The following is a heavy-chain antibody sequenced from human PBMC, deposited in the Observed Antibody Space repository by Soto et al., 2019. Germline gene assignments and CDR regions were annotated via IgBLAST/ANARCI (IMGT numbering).Heavy chain of an antibody. J-gene: IGHJ4*02. D-gene: IGHD3-22*01. CDR2: IYWDDDK. CDR1: GFALSTRRVG. Sequence: QITLKESGPTLVKPTQTLTLTCTFSGFALSTRRVGVGWIRQPPGKALEWLALIYWDDDKRYSPSLKSRLTITMDTSKNQVVLTMTNMEPVDTAIYYCVRDTSAYYVFDYWGQGTLVTVSS. V-gene: IGHV2-5*02. CDR3: VRDTSAYYVFDY.